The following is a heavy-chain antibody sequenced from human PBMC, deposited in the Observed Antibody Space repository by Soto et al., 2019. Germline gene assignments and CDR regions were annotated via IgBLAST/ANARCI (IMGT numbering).Heavy chain of an antibody. J-gene: IGHJ5*02. V-gene: IGHV1-46*01. CDR2: INPSGGST. D-gene: IGHD2-2*01. CDR1: GGTFSSYA. Sequence: ASVKVSCKASGGTFSSYAISWVRQAPGQGLEWMGIINPSGGSTSYAQKFQGRVTMTRDTSTSTVYMELSSLRSEDTAVYYCARDGADIVLLPAPNWFDPWGQGTPVTVSS. CDR3: ARDGADIVLLPAPNWFDP.